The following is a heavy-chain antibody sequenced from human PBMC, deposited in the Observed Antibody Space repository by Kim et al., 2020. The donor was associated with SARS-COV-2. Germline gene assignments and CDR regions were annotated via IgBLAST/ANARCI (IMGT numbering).Heavy chain of an antibody. Sequence: GGSLRLSCAGSGFIFGDYYMTWIRQAPGKGLEWVSYISGGSISHTNYADSVKSRFTISRDNANKSLYLQMNSLRVEDTAVYYCARAWLGGWHFDLWGRGTLVTVSS. CDR1: GFIFGDYY. D-gene: IGHD6-19*01. CDR2: ISGGSISHT. CDR3: ARAWLGGWHFDL. V-gene: IGHV3-11*03. J-gene: IGHJ2*01.